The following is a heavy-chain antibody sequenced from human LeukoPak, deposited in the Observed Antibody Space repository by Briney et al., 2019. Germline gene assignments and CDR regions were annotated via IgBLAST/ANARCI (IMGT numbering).Heavy chain of an antibody. V-gene: IGHV4-61*02. CDR2: IYTSGST. CDR3: AGTSSSWYWEDY. J-gene: IGHJ4*02. D-gene: IGHD6-13*01. Sequence: SETLSLTCTVSGYSISSGYYWSWIRQPAGKGLEWIGRIYTSGSTNYNPSLKSRVTISVDTSKNQFSLKLSSVTAADTAVYYCAGTSSSWYWEDYWGQGTLVTVSS. CDR1: GYSISSGYY.